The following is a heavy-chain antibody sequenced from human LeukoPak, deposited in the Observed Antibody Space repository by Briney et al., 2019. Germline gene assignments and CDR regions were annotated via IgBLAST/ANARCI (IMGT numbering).Heavy chain of an antibody. CDR1: GFTFSSYA. D-gene: IGHD3-22*01. V-gene: IGHV3-23*01. CDR3: ASPVDYDSSGYYY. Sequence: PGGSLRLSCAASGFTFSSYAMSWVRQAPGKGLEWVSAISGSGGSTCYADSVKGRLTISRDNSKNTLYLQMNSLRAEDTAVYYCASPVDYDSSGYYYWGQGTLVTVSS. CDR2: ISGSGGST. J-gene: IGHJ4*02.